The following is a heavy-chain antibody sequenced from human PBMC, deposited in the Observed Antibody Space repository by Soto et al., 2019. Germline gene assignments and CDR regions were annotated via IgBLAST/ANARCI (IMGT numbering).Heavy chain of an antibody. D-gene: IGHD6-19*01. Sequence: VQLVESGGGLVQPGGSLRLSCAASGFNFGVFGMHWVRQAPGKGLEWLSVLSYEGSEEYYADSVRGRFTISRDNSKNTLFLQMDSLRVEDTRVYYCALTRRSSLLEVAGPGFEYWGQGTLVTVS. CDR2: LSYEGSEE. CDR3: ALTRRSSLLEVAGPGFEY. CDR1: GFNFGVFG. V-gene: IGHV3-30*03. J-gene: IGHJ4*02.